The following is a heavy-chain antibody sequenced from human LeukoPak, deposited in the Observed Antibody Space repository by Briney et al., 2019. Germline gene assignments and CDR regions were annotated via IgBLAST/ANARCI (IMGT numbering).Heavy chain of an antibody. V-gene: IGHV3-53*01. Sequence: GSLRLSCAASGFTVSSNYMSWVRQAPGKGLEWVSVIYSGGSTYYADSVKGRFTISRDNSKNTLYLQMNSLRAEDTAVYYCATYMVRTDAYYDWGQGTLVTVSS. CDR1: GFTVSSNY. D-gene: IGHD3-10*01. J-gene: IGHJ4*02. CDR3: ATYMVRTDAYYD. CDR2: IYSGGST.